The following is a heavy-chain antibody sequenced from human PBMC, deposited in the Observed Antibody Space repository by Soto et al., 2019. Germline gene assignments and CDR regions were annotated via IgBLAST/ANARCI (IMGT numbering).Heavy chain of an antibody. D-gene: IGHD2-21*02. CDR1: GGSISGGGYS. CDR2: IYHSGTT. V-gene: IGHV4-30-2*01. Sequence: PSETLSLSFAVSGGSISGGGYSWSCIRQPPGKGLEWIVYIYHSGTTYYNPSLKSRVTMSVDRSKKQFSLKLSSVTAADTAVHYCAREVVTPYYFDYWRHGTLVTVSS. J-gene: IGHJ4*01. CDR3: AREVVTPYYFDY.